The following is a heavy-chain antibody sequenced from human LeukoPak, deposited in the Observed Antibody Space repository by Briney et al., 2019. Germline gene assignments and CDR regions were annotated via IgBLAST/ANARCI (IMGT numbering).Heavy chain of an antibody. Sequence: PGGSLRLSCAASGFTFSSYAMHWVRQAPGKGLEWVAVISYDGSNKYYADSVKGRFTISRDNSKNTLYLQMNSLRAEDTAVYYCARDRSAFDTWGQGTMVTVSS. D-gene: IGHD3-16*02. J-gene: IGHJ3*02. V-gene: IGHV3-30*04. CDR2: ISYDGSNK. CDR1: GFTFSSYA. CDR3: ARDRSAFDT.